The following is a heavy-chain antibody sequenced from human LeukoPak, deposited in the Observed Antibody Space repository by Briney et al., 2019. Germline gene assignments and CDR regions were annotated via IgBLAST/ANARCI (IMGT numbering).Heavy chain of an antibody. D-gene: IGHD3-3*01. CDR2: IYNSGST. CDR1: GGSISSGSYY. Sequence: SETLSLTCTVSGGSISSGSYYWSWIRQPAGKGLEWIGRIYNSGSTNYSPSLRSRVTISVDTSKNQFSLKLSSVTAADTAVYYCARGHYDFWSGYLGGFDPWGQGTLVTVSS. V-gene: IGHV4-61*02. CDR3: ARGHYDFWSGYLGGFDP. J-gene: IGHJ5*02.